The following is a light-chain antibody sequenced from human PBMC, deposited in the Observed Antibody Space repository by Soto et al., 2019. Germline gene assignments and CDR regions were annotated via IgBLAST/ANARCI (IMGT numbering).Light chain of an antibody. V-gene: IGKV1-27*01. CDR1: HDISNY. CDR3: QKYHRAPLT. J-gene: IGKJ4*01. Sequence: DIQMTQSPSSLSASVGDTVTITCRASHDISNYLAWYQQKPGRVPKVLIYAASTLQSGVPSRFSAIGSGTYFTLTISSLQPEDVATYYWQKYHRAPLTFGGGTKVEIK. CDR2: AAS.